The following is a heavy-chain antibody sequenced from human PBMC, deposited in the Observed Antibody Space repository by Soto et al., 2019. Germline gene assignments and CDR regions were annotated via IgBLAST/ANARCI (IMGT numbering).Heavy chain of an antibody. CDR2: TYFKSKWQY. CDR1: GDSVYSKSDA. D-gene: IGHD3-10*01. J-gene: IGHJ5*02. V-gene: IGHV6-1*01. CDR3: GRTKQCITS. Sequence: SQTLALTCDISGDSVYSKSDAWNSIRQSPSRGLEWLGRTYFKSKWQYGYAASVRSRITIKADTSKNQFSLQLNSVTPEDTAVYYCGRTKQCITSWGQGTLGTVST.